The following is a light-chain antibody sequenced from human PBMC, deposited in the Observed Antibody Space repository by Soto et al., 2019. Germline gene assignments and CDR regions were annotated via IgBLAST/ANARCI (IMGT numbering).Light chain of an antibody. Sequence: EIVLTQSPGALSLSPGERATLSCRASQNVNSPSLSWYQQKPGQAPRLLIYAASSRATDIPDRFSGSGSGTDFTLTIDRLEPEDFAVYFCQQFDGSSWTFGQGTKVEIK. V-gene: IGKV3-20*01. CDR3: QQFDGSSWT. CDR2: AAS. J-gene: IGKJ1*01. CDR1: QNVNSPS.